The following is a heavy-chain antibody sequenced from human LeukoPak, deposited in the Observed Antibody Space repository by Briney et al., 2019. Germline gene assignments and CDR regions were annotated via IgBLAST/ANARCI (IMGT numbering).Heavy chain of an antibody. J-gene: IGHJ4*01. CDR2: IYHSGLI. V-gene: IGHV4-39*07. CDR3: MSNYLQGCYYFNY. CDR1: GGSISSSSYY. D-gene: IGHD2/OR15-2a*01. Sequence: SETLSLTCTVSGGSISSSSYYWGWIRQPPGKGLEWIANIYHSGLIYYNPSLKSRITISMDTSKNQFSLKLNSVTAADTAVYYCMSNYLQGCYYFNYWGHGTLVTVSS.